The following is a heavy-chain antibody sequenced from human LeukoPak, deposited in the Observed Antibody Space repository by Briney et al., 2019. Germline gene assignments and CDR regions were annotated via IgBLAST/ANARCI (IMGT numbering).Heavy chain of an antibody. CDR2: IYYSGSR. V-gene: IGHV4-59*01. CDR3: ARDPHYGDILKDPFDI. Sequence: SETLSLTCTVSGGSISSYYWSWIRQPPGKGLEWIGYIYYSGSRNYNPSLKSRVTISVHTSKKQFSLKLSSVTAADTAVYFCARDPHYGDILKDPFDIWGQGTMLTVSS. J-gene: IGHJ3*02. D-gene: IGHD4-17*01. CDR1: GGSISSYY.